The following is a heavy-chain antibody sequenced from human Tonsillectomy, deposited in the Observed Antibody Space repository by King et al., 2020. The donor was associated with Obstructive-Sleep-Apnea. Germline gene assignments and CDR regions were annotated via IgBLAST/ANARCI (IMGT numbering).Heavy chain of an antibody. J-gene: IGHJ4*02. CDR1: GFSFSEYG. CDR2: VRKDDTDK. CDR3: VKDDPVLDY. Sequence: VQLVESGGGVVHPGGSLRLSCVASGFSFSEYGMHWVRQAPGKGLEWVAFVRKDDTDKFYGGSVKGRFTISRDIPENTLYFEMNSLRADDSAVYYCVKDDPVLDYWGQGALVTVSS. V-gene: IGHV3-30*02.